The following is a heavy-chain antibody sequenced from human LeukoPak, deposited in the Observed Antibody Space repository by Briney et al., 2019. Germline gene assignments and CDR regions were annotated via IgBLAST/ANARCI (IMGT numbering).Heavy chain of an antibody. J-gene: IGHJ4*02. V-gene: IGHV4-34*01. CDR1: GGSFSDYW. Sequence: SETLSLTCAVYGGSFSDYWWTWIRQSPGKGLEWIGEVNHSGRTNYNPSLKSRVTISVDTSKNQFSLKLSSVTAADTVVYYCARGWKTTVTTTASSFDYWGQGTLVTVSS. CDR3: ARGWKTTVTTTASSFDY. CDR2: VNHSGRT. D-gene: IGHD4-17*01.